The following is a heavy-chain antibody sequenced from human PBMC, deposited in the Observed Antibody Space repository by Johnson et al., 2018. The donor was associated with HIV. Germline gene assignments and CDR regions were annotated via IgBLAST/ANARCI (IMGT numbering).Heavy chain of an antibody. CDR1: GFSFSNAW. J-gene: IGHJ3*02. V-gene: IGHV3-15*01. D-gene: IGHD3-3*01. CDR2: IKTKTDGGTT. Sequence: VQLVESGGGLVQPEGSLRLSCAASGFSFSNAWMSWVRQAPGKGLEWVGRIKTKTDGGTTDYAAPVKGRFTISRDDSENMLYLQMNSLKTEDTAMYYCTTVLQFLEWNIYDAFDIWGQGTMVTVSS. CDR3: TTVLQFLEWNIYDAFDI.